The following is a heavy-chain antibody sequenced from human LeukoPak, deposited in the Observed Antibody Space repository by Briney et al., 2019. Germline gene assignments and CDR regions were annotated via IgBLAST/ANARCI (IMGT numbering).Heavy chain of an antibody. J-gene: IGHJ4*02. V-gene: IGHV3-33*08. CDR3: ARDHEWGRAYFDY. CDR1: GITFSSYA. D-gene: IGHD1-26*01. CDR2: IWYDGSNE. Sequence: GRALRLSCAASGITFSSYAMHWVRQAPGKGLEWVAVIWYDGSNEYCADSVKGRFTISRDNSKNTLYLQMNSLRAEDTAVYYCARDHEWGRAYFDYWGQGTLVTVSS.